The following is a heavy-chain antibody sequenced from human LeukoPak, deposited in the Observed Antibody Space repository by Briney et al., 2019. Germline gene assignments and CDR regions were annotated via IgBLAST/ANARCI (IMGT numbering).Heavy chain of an antibody. Sequence: PGGSLRLSCATSGFTFSSHWMNWVRQAPGKGLEWLTFIHYDGSNKYYANSVAGRFTISRDNSKNTLYLQMNSLRPEDTAVYYCAKDQGRLGASMADSWGPGTLVTVSS. CDR2: IHYDGSNK. CDR1: GFTFSSHW. D-gene: IGHD1-26*01. CDR3: AKDQGRLGASMADS. V-gene: IGHV3-30*02. J-gene: IGHJ4*02.